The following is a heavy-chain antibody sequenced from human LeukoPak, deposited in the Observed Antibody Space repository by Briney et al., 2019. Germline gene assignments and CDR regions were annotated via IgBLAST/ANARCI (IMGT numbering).Heavy chain of an antibody. D-gene: IGHD4-17*01. CDR3: ARDPRATTVTTYWFDP. V-gene: IGHV1-69*05. CDR1: GGTFSSYD. J-gene: IGHJ5*02. Sequence: ASVKVSCKASGGTFSSYDINWVRQAPGQGLEWVGRIIPIFGTANYAQKFQGRVTTTTDESTSTAYMELRSLRSEDTAVYYCARDPRATTVTTYWFDPWGQGTLVTVSS. CDR2: IIPIFGTA.